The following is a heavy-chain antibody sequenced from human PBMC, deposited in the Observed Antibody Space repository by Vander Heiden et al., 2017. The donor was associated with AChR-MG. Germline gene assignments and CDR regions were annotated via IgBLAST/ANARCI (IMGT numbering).Heavy chain of an antibody. CDR3: ASHSSSYQSAPSN. J-gene: IGHJ4*02. V-gene: IGHV3-7*01. CDR2: IKQDGSQK. CDR1: GFTFSTYW. D-gene: IGHD6-13*01. Sequence: EVQLVESGGGLVQPGGSLRLSCAASGFTFSTYWMSWVRQAPGKGLEWVANIKQDGSQKYYVASVKGRFTISRDNAKNSLYLQMNSLGAEDTAVYYCASHSSSYQSAPSNWGQGTLVTVSS.